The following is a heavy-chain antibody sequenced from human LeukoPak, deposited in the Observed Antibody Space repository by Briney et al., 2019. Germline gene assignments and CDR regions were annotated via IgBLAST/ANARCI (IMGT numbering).Heavy chain of an antibody. CDR1: GFTFSSYG. Sequence: GGSLRLSCAASGFTFSSYGMHWVRQAPGKGLEWVAVISYDGSTKYYADSVRGRFTISRDNSKNTLYLQMNSLRADDTAVYYCTASKNYWGQGTLVTVSS. J-gene: IGHJ4*02. V-gene: IGHV3-33*05. CDR2: ISYDGSTK. D-gene: IGHD6-6*01. CDR3: TASKNY.